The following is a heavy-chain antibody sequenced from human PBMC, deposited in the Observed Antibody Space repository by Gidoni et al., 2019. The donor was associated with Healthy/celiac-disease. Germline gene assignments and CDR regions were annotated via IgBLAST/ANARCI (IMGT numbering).Heavy chain of an antibody. V-gene: IGHV3-48*03. CDR2: ISSSGSTI. Sequence: EVQLVESGGGLVQPGGSLRLSCAASGFTFSSYEMNWVRQAPGKGLEWVSYISSSGSTIYYADSVKGRFTISRDNAKNSLYLQMNSLRAEDTAVYYCARDRATYYYDSSGYYGPYWGQGTLVTVSS. CDR3: ARDRATYYYDSSGYYGPY. CDR1: GFTFSSYE. J-gene: IGHJ4*02. D-gene: IGHD3-22*01.